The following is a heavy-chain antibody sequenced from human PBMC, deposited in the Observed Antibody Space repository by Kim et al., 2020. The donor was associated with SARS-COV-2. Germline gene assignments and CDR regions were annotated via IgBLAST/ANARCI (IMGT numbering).Heavy chain of an antibody. D-gene: IGHD2-2*01. V-gene: IGHV3-23*01. Sequence: GGSLRLSCAASGVAFSDHGMSWVRHAPGKGLEWVSTISTSGSRRYYADSVKGRFTISRDNSRNTLYLKMNGLGAEDTAVYYCAKRGYCGSTNCYYYFDY. CDR3: AKRGYCGSTNCYYYFDY. J-gene: IGHJ4*01. CDR2: ISTSGSRR. CDR1: GVAFSDHG.